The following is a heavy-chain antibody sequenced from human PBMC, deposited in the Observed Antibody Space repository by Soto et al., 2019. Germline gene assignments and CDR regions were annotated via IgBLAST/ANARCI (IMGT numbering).Heavy chain of an antibody. Sequence: GGSLRLSCVASGFTFSIYSMTWVRQAPGKGLEWVSYISSGSSAIYYADSVRGRFTISRDNAKNSLFLQMNSLRDEDTAVYYCARGRLWFFAFWGQGTLVTVSS. D-gene: IGHD3-10*01. J-gene: IGHJ4*02. V-gene: IGHV3-48*02. CDR1: GFTFSIYS. CDR3: ARGRLWFFAF. CDR2: ISSGSSAI.